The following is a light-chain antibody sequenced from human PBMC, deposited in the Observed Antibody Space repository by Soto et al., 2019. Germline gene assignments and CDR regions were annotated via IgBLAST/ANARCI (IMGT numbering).Light chain of an antibody. J-gene: IGKJ1*01. V-gene: IGKV3-15*01. CDR2: GAS. CDR1: QSVNAN. CDR3: QQYNTWLWT. Sequence: EVVMTQSPATLSVPQGERATLSCRASQSVNANLAWYQQKPGQAPRLLIHGASNRATGIPARFSGSGFGTEFILTISSLQSEDFAVYYCQQYNTWLWTFGQGTKVEI.